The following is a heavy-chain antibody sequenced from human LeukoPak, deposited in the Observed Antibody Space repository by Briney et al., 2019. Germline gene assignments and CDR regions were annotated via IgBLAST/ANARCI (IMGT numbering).Heavy chain of an antibody. V-gene: IGHV3-23*01. CDR1: GFTLRNYA. J-gene: IGHJ4*02. CDR2: ISGSGGGT. D-gene: IGHD4-23*01. CDR3: AKGPTVVTPFDY. Sequence: GGSLRLSCAGSGFTLRNYAMSWVRQAPGKGLEWVSGISGSGGGTYYADSVRGRFSISRDNSKNTLYLQMNSLRAEDTAVYYCAKGPTVVTPFDYWGQGTLVTVSS.